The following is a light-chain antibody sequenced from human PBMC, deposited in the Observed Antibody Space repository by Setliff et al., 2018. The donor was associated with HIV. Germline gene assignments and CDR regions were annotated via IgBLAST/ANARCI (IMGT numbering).Light chain of an antibody. Sequence: QSALTQVASVSGSLGQSITISCTGTSNDVGGHNLVSWFRVDPGKAPKLIIFNVNLWASGVSHRFSASKAGNTASLTISGLQSEDEADYYCCSYSRSSVPYGFGSGTKVHRP. CDR1: SNDVGGHNL. CDR3: CSYSRSSVPYG. V-gene: IGLV2-23*02. J-gene: IGLJ1*01. CDR2: NVN.